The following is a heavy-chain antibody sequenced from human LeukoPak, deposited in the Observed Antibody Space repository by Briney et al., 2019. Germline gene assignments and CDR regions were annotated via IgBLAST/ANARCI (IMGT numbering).Heavy chain of an antibody. Sequence: GGSLRLSCVASGFSIRTFWMTWVRQAPGKGLEWVANIRGDESRLYYVDSVKGRFTISRDNAKNSLYLQMNSLRADDTAVYYCARDLGARGYWGRGILVTVSS. J-gene: IGHJ4*02. CDR1: GFSIRTFW. CDR2: IRGDESRL. CDR3: ARDLGARGY. D-gene: IGHD3-16*01. V-gene: IGHV3-7*01.